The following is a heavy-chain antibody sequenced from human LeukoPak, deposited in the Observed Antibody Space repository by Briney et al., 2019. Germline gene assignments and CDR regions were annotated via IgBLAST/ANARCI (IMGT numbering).Heavy chain of an antibody. CDR2: TRSKARSYTT. CDR3: ARTYCSGGSCYHFDY. D-gene: IGHD2-15*01. V-gene: IGHV3-72*01. Sequence: GGSLRLSCAASGFTLSEHYMDWVRQAPGKGLEWVGRTRSKARSYTTEYAASVKGRFTISRDDSKNSLYLQMNSLKTEDTAVYYCARTYCSGGSCYHFDYWGQGSPVTVSS. CDR1: GFTLSEHY. J-gene: IGHJ4*02.